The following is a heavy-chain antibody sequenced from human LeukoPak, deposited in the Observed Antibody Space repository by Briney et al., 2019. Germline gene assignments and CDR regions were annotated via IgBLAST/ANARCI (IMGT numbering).Heavy chain of an antibody. Sequence: SQTLSLTCTVSGGSISSGSYYWSWIRQPAGKGLEWIGRIYTSGSTNYNPSLKSRVTISVDTSKNQFSLKLSSVTAADTAVYYCARGVVVRGWFDPWGQGTLVTVSS. CDR3: ARGVVVRGWFDP. V-gene: IGHV4-61*02. D-gene: IGHD2-15*01. CDR2: IYTSGST. J-gene: IGHJ5*02. CDR1: GGSISSGSYY.